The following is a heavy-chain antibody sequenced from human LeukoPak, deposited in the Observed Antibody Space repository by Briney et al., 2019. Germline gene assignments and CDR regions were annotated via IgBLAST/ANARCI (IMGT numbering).Heavy chain of an antibody. Sequence: PGRSLRLSCAASGFSFSAYGMHWVRQSPGKGLEWLAVIWDDGSYTYYADSVKGRFTISRDNAKNTLYLQMNSLRAEDTAVYYGAKPTRGSGGSFLIDYWGQGTLVSVSS. D-gene: IGHD2-15*01. CDR1: GFSFSAYG. V-gene: IGHV3-33*06. CDR2: IWDDGSYT. J-gene: IGHJ4*02. CDR3: AKPTRGSGGSFLIDY.